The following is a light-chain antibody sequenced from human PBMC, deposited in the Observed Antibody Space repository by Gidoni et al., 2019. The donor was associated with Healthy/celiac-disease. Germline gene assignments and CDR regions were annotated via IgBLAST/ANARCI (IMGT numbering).Light chain of an antibody. Sequence: EIVLTQSPATLSLSPGERATLSCRASQSVSSYLAWYQQKPGQAPRLLIYDASNRATGIPARFSGSGSGTDFTLTISSREPEDFAVYYCQQRSNWPTFXGGTKVEIK. J-gene: IGKJ4*01. CDR2: DAS. CDR1: QSVSSY. CDR3: QQRSNWPT. V-gene: IGKV3-11*01.